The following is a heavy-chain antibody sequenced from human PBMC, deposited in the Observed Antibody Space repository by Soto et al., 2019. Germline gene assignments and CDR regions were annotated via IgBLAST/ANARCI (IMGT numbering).Heavy chain of an antibody. CDR2: IIPIFGTA. V-gene: IGHV1-69*13. J-gene: IGHJ6*02. CDR1: GGTFSSYA. Sequence: SVKVSCKASGGTFSSYAISWVRQAPGQGLEWMGGIIPIFGTANYAQKFQGRVTITADESTSTAYMELSSLRSEDTAVYYCAREDCSGGSCYSIAYYYYGMDVWGQGTTVTVSS. D-gene: IGHD2-15*01. CDR3: AREDCSGGSCYSIAYYYYGMDV.